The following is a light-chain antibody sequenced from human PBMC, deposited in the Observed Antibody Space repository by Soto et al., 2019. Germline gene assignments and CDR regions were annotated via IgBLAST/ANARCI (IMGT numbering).Light chain of an antibody. CDR2: ENN. J-gene: IGLJ3*02. CDR1: DSNIGNDH. CDR3: GTWDSGLSAGV. V-gene: IGLV1-51*02. Sequence: QSVLTQPPSVSAAPGQKVTISCSGSDSNIGNDHVSWYQQFPGTAPKLLIYENNKRPSGIPDRFSGSKSGTSATLDITGLQTGDEAGYYCGTWDSGLSAGVIGGGTKVTVL.